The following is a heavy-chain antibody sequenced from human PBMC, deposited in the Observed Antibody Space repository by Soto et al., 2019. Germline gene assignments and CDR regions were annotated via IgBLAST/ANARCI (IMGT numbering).Heavy chain of an antibody. CDR2: VKRRGYT. CDR1: GGSFSGYC. CDR3: ARAPYGSYWTKPWQTPRRPGNYGIDV. V-gene: IGHV4-34*01. J-gene: IGHJ6*02. Sequence: SETLSLTCTVSGGSFSGYCWNWVCHPPGKGLGRIGEVKRRGYTNYNPSLKSRVTISLDTSKIPVSLNLSSMPAADTSVYFCARAPYGSYWTKPWQTPRRPGNYGIDVWGQGTTVTVSS. D-gene: IGHD1-26*01.